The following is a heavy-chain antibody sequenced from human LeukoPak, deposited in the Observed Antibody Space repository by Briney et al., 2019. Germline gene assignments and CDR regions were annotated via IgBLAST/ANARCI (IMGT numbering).Heavy chain of an antibody. D-gene: IGHD6-13*01. CDR1: GGTFSSYA. V-gene: IGHV1-69*05. Sequence: SVKVSCKASGGTFSSYAISWVRQAPGQGLEWMGGIIPIFGTANYAQKFQGRVTITTDESTSTAYMELSSLRSEDTAVYYCAREAAAGTRVHDYWGQGTLVTVSS. CDR2: IIPIFGTA. J-gene: IGHJ4*02. CDR3: AREAAAGTRVHDY.